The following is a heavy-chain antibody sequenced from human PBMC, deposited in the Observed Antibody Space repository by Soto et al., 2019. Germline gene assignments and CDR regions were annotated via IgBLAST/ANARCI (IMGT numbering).Heavy chain of an antibody. CDR1: GGTFSSYT. D-gene: IGHD3-10*01. CDR2: IIPIHGIA. Sequence: QVQLVQSGAEVKKPGSSVKVSCKASGGTFSSYTISWVRQAPGQGREWMGRIIPIHGIANYAQKFQGRVTITADKPTSTAYMELRSLRSEDTAVYYCASFTSMVMDVWGQGTTFTVSS. J-gene: IGHJ6*02. CDR3: ASFTSMVMDV. V-gene: IGHV1-69*02.